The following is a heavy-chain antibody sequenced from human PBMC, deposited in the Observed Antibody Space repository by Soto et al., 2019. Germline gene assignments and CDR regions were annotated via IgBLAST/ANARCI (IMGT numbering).Heavy chain of an antibody. CDR2: ISGSGGST. D-gene: IGHD3-22*01. CDR1: GFTFSSYA. V-gene: IGHV3-23*01. Sequence: GESLKISCAASGFTFSSYAMSWVRQAPGKGLEWVSAISGSGGSTYYADSVKGRFTISRDNSKNTLYLQMNSLRAEDTAVYYCAKRGIITMIVVDKYYFDYWGQGTLVTVSS. J-gene: IGHJ4*02. CDR3: AKRGIITMIVVDKYYFDY.